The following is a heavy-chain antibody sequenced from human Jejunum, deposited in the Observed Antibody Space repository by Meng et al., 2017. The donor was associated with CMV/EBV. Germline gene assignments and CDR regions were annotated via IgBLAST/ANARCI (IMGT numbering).Heavy chain of an antibody. J-gene: IGHJ2*01. CDR3: ASRRSVSGSLNWYFDL. Sequence: FPFSSSWMHWVRQAPGKGLVWVSRINSDGSSTSYADSVKGRFTISRDNAKNTLYLQMNSLTAEDAAVYYCASRRSVSGSLNWYFDLWGRGTLVTVSS. V-gene: IGHV3-74*01. CDR2: INSDGSST. CDR1: FPFSSSW. D-gene: IGHD6-19*01.